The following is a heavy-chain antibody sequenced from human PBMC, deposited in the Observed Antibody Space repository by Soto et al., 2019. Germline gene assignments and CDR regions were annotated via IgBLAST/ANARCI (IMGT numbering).Heavy chain of an antibody. CDR2: ISYDGSNK. Sequence: GGSLRLSCAASGFTFSSYAMHWVRQAPGKGLEWVAVISYDGSNKYYADSVKGRFTISRDNSKNTLYLQMNSLRAEDTAVYYCARDRFLMDYYDSSGYYYPAYWGQGTLVTVPQ. CDR3: ARDRFLMDYYDSSGYYYPAY. D-gene: IGHD3-22*01. CDR1: GFTFSSYA. J-gene: IGHJ4*02. V-gene: IGHV3-30-3*01.